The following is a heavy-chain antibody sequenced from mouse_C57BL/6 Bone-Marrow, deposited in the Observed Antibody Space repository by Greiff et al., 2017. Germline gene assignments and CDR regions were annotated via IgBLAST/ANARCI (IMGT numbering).Heavy chain of an antibody. CDR1: GYTFTDYY. D-gene: IGHD3-2*02. J-gene: IGHJ3*01. V-gene: IGHV1-76*01. Sequence: QVQLQQSGAELVRPGASVKLSCKASGYTFTDYYINWVKQRPGQGLEWIAMIYPGSGNTYYNEKFKGKATLTAEKSSSTAYMQLSSLTSEDSAVYFCAISGDAPFSYWGQGTLVTVSA. CDR3: AISGDAPFSY. CDR2: IYPGSGNT.